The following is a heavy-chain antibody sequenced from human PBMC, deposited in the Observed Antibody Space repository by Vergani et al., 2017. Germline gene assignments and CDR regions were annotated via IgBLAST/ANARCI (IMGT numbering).Heavy chain of an antibody. CDR3: ARHKEQLVPGNYYYYYYMDV. CDR2: IYYSGST. D-gene: IGHD6-13*01. Sequence: QLQLQESDPGLVKPSETLSLTCTVSGGSIRSTFYYWGWIRQPPGKGLEWIGTIYYSGSTYYNPSLKSRVNISVATSKNQFSLKLNSVTAADTAVYYCARHKEQLVPGNYYYYYYMDVWGKGTTVTVSS. V-gene: IGHV4-39*01. J-gene: IGHJ6*03. CDR1: GGSIRSTFYY.